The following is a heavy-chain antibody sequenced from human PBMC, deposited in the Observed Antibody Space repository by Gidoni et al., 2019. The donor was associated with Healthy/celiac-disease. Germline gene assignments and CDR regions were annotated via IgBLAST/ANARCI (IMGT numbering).Heavy chain of an antibody. D-gene: IGHD2-2*01. CDR2: IYYSGST. V-gene: IGHV4-59*01. Sequence: QVQLQESGPGLVKPSETLSLTCTVSGGSISSYYWSWIRQPPGKGLEWIGYIYYSGSTNYNPSLKSRVTISVDTSKNQFSLKLSSVTAADTAVYYCARSLGPASIMDVWGKGTTVTVSS. J-gene: IGHJ6*03. CDR3: ARSLGPASIMDV. CDR1: GGSISSYY.